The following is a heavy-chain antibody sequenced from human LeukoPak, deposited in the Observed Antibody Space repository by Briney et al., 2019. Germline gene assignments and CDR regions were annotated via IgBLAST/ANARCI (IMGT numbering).Heavy chain of an antibody. Sequence: PGGSLRLSCAASGFTFSSYWMSWVRQAPGKGLEWIGYIYYSGSTNYNPSLKSRVTISVDTSKNQFSLKLSSVTAADTAVYYCARAYYDFWSGYPHYYYYGMDVWGQGTTVTVSS. CDR3: ARAYYDFWSGYPHYYYYGMDV. CDR1: GFTFSSYW. D-gene: IGHD3-3*01. J-gene: IGHJ6*02. V-gene: IGHV4-59*01. CDR2: IYYSGST.